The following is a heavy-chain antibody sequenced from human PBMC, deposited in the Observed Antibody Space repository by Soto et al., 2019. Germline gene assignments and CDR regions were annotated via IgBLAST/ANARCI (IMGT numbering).Heavy chain of an antibody. J-gene: IGHJ6*02. CDR3: VGYSYGYWDYGMDV. CDR2: ISYDGSNK. CDR1: GFTFSSYG. V-gene: IGHV3-30*03. D-gene: IGHD5-18*01. Sequence: LRLSCAASGFTFSSYGIHWVRQAPGKGLEWVAVISYDGSNKYYADSVKGRFTISRDNSKNTLYLQMNSLRAEDTAVYYCVGYSYGYWDYGMDVWGQGTTVTVSS.